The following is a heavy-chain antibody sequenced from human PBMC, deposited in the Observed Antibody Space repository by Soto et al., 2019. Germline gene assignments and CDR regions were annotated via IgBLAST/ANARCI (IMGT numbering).Heavy chain of an antibody. D-gene: IGHD5-18*01. Sequence: QVQLQESGPGLVKPSETLSLTCTVSGGSISSYYWSWIRQPPGKGLEWIGYIYYSGSTNYNPSLTRRVTTSVDTPKNQFSLKLSSVTAADTAVYYCAMRYGSCFDYWGQGTLVTVSS. CDR1: GGSISSYY. J-gene: IGHJ4*02. V-gene: IGHV4-59*08. CDR3: AMRYGSCFDY. CDR2: IYYSGST.